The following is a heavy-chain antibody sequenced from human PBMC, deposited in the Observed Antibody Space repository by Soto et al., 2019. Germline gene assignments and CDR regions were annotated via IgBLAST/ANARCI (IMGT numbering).Heavy chain of an antibody. CDR2: IWGSGDRT. J-gene: IGHJ6*02. V-gene: IGHV3-23*01. Sequence: GGSLRLSCAASGFTFRTYAMAWVRQAPGKGLEWVSGIWGSGDRTFYADSVKGRFTISRDNSRNTLYLQMYSLTAEDTALYYCAKTGPYCGGDCSRYFYGMDVWGQGTTVT. CDR3: AKTGPYCGGDCSRYFYGMDV. CDR1: GFTFRTYA. D-gene: IGHD2-21*02.